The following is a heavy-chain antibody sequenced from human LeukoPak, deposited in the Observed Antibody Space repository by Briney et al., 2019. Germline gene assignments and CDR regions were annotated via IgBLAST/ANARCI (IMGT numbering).Heavy chain of an antibody. J-gene: IGHJ4*02. D-gene: IGHD6-19*01. CDR3: VRHTTSGWYQVVY. CDR1: GGSFSGYY. Sequence: PSETLSLTCAVYGGSFSGYYWSWIRQPPGKGLEWIGFITYSGRTDQNPSLKSRVTISVDASKNQFSLNLTSVTAADTAVYYCVRHTTSGWYQVVYWGQGTLVTVSS. V-gene: IGHV4-34*11. CDR2: ITYSGRT.